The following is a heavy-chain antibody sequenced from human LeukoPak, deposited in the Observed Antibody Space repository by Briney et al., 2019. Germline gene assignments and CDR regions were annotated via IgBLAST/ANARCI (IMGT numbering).Heavy chain of an antibody. V-gene: IGHV4-59*01. J-gene: IGHJ3*02. CDR3: ARAQPSIITMIVIDAFDI. D-gene: IGHD3-22*01. CDR1: GGSISSYY. CDR2: IYDSGRT. Sequence: SETLPLTCTVSGGSISSYYWSWIRQPPGKGLEWIGYIYDSGRTNYSPSLKSRVTTSLDTTKNQFSLRLSSVTAADTAVYYCARAQPSIITMIVIDAFDIWGQGTMVTVSS.